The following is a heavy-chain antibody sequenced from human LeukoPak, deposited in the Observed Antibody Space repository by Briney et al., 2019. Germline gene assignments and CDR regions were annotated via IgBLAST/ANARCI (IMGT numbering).Heavy chain of an antibody. CDR1: GYTFTGYY. V-gene: IGHV1-2*02. Sequence: GASVKVSCKASGYTFTGYYMHWVRQAPGQGLEWMGWINPNSGGTNYAQKFQGRVTMTRDTSISTAYMELSRLRSDDTAVYYCARSYGPGSGSYYYYYYMDVWGKGTTVTASS. D-gene: IGHD3-10*01. CDR2: INPNSGGT. CDR3: ARSYGPGSGSYYYYYYMDV. J-gene: IGHJ6*03.